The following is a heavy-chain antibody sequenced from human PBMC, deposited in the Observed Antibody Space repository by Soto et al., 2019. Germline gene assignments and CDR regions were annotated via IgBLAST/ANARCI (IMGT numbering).Heavy chain of an antibody. CDR2: IIPIFGTA. CDR3: ARDGGYYDFWSGSPDYYGMDV. Sequence: QVQLVQSGAEVKKPGSSVKVPCKASGGTFSSYAISWVRQAPGQGLEWMGGIIPIFGTANYAQKFQGRVTITADESTSTAYMELSSLRSEDTAVYYCARDGGYYDFWSGSPDYYGMDVWGQGTTVTVSS. J-gene: IGHJ6*02. CDR1: GGTFSSYA. D-gene: IGHD3-3*01. V-gene: IGHV1-69*01.